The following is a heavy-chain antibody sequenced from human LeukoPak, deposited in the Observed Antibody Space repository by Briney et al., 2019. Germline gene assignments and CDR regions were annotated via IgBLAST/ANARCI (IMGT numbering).Heavy chain of an antibody. CDR3: ARTTEGYCRGRSCYSYYYYMDV. CDR2: INHSGST. CDR1: GGSFSGYY. V-gene: IGHV4-34*01. Sequence: SETLSLTCAVYGGSFSGYYWSWIRQPPGKGLEWIGEINHSGSTNYNPSLKSRVTISVDKSKTQFSLKLSSVTAADTAVYYCARTTEGYCRGRSCYSYYYYMDVWGKGTTVTVSS. D-gene: IGHD2-15*01. J-gene: IGHJ6*03.